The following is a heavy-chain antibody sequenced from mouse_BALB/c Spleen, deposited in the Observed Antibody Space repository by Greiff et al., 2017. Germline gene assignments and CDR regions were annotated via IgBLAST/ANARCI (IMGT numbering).Heavy chain of an antibody. D-gene: IGHD1-1*01. Sequence: EVQGVESGGGLVKPGGSLKLSCAASGFTFSSYAMSWVRQTPEKRLEWVATISSGGSYTYYPDSVKGRFTISRDNAKNTLYLQMSSLRSEDTAMYYCARQGDYGSSLDYWGQGTTLTVSS. V-gene: IGHV5-9-3*01. J-gene: IGHJ2*01. CDR3: ARQGDYGSSLDY. CDR1: GFTFSSYA. CDR2: ISSGGSYT.